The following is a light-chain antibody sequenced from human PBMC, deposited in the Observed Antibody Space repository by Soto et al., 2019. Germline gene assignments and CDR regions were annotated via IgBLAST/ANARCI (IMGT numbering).Light chain of an antibody. Sequence: DIQMTQSPTSLSASVGDRVTITCRASQGIRNFVAWYQQKPGKAPKLLIYAASTLQSGVPSRFSGSGSGTDCTLNINGLQPEDVATSYCRKYGSVPVFRPGTKVEIK. CDR3: RKYGSVPV. J-gene: IGKJ3*01. CDR1: QGIRNF. CDR2: AAS. V-gene: IGKV1-27*01.